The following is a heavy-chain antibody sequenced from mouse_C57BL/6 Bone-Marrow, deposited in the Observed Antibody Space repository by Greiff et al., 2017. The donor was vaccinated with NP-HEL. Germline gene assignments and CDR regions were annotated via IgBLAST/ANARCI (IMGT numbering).Heavy chain of an antibody. V-gene: IGHV1-78*01. D-gene: IGHD2-3*01. CDR3: AREKWLLPLAY. CDR1: GYTFTDHT. Sequence: VQLQQSDAELVKPGASVKISCKVSGYTFTDHTIHWMKQRPGQGLEWIGNINPSNGGTNYNEKFKSKATLTVDKSSSTAYMQLSSLTSEDSAVYYCAREKWLLPLAYWGKGTLVTVSA. CDR2: INPSNGGT. J-gene: IGHJ3*01.